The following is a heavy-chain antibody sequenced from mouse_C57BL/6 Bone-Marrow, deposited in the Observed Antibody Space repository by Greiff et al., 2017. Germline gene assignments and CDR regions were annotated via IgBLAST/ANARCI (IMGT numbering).Heavy chain of an antibody. J-gene: IGHJ2*01. Sequence: QVQLQLSGPELVKPGASVKLSCKASGYTFTSYDINWVKQRPGQGLEWIGWIYPRDGSTKYNEKFKGKATLTVDTSSSTAYMELHSLTSEDSAVYFCARTPRYSNPYYFDYWGQGTTLTVSS. D-gene: IGHD2-5*01. V-gene: IGHV1-85*01. CDR3: ARTPRYSNPYYFDY. CDR2: IYPRDGST. CDR1: GYTFTSYD.